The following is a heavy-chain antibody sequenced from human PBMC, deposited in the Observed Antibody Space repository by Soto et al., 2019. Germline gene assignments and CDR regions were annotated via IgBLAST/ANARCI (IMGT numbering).Heavy chain of an antibody. V-gene: IGHV3-33*01. CDR2: IWYDGSNK. CDR1: GFTFRTYG. D-gene: IGHD5-12*01. CDR3: ARDAEMATIPRYFDY. J-gene: IGHJ4*02. Sequence: QVQLVESGGGVVQPGRSLRLSCAASGFTFRTYGMHWVRQAPGTGLEWVAVIWYDGSNKYYADSVKGRFTISRDNSKNTLYLQMNSLRAEDTAVYYCARDAEMATIPRYFDYWGQGTLVTVSS.